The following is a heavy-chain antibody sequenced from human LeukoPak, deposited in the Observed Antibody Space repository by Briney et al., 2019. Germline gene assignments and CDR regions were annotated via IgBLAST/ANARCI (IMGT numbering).Heavy chain of an antibody. J-gene: IGHJ3*02. D-gene: IGHD1-1*01. V-gene: IGHV1-46*01. Sequence: GASVTLSCTASGYTFTNYYMHWVRHAPGQGHEWMGMISPSGASTSYAQKFQGRVTMTRDVSTSTVYMELSSLRSEDTAVYYCARHTTGYNSPRDSFNIWGQGTMVTVSS. CDR2: ISPSGAST. CDR3: ARHTTGYNSPRDSFNI. CDR1: GYTFTNYY.